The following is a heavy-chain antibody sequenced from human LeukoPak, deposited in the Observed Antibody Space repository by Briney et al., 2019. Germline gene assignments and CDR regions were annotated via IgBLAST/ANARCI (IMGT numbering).Heavy chain of an antibody. V-gene: IGHV5-51*01. CDR1: GYSFSSFW. CDR2: IWPYDSDT. CDR3: ARRADGHNGHSDY. D-gene: IGHD5-24*01. Sequence: GESLKISCKASGYSFSSFWIGWVRQMAGKGLEWMGIIWPYDSDTRNSPSFQGHVTISVDQSINTAYLQWSSLRASDTAIYYCARRADGHNGHSDYWGQGTLVTVSS. J-gene: IGHJ4*02.